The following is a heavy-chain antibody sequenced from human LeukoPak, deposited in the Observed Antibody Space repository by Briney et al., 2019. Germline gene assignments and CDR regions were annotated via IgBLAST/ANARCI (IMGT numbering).Heavy chain of an antibody. V-gene: IGHV3-7*05. J-gene: IGHJ4*02. CDR3: ARGTGN. D-gene: IGHD1-1*01. Sequence: GGSLRLSCAASGFTFSSYAMSWVRQAPGKGLEWVANIKQDGSEKYYVDSVKGRFTISRDNAKNSLYLQMNSLRAEDTAVYYCARGTGNWGQGTLVTVSS. CDR2: IKQDGSEK. CDR1: GFTFSSYA.